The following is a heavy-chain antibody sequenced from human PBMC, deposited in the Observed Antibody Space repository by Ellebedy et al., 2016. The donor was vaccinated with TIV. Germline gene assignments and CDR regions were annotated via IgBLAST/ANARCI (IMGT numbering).Heavy chain of an antibody. CDR1: GFTFSDDY. Sequence: GGSLRLXXAASGFTFSDDYISWIRQAPGKGLEWISHTSSSGLTTYYADSVKGRFTISRDNAKKSLYLQMKSLRAEDTAVYYCARLMVRGVYYSAFDYWGQGTLVTVSS. J-gene: IGHJ4*02. V-gene: IGHV3-11*01. D-gene: IGHD3-10*01. CDR2: TSSSGLTT. CDR3: ARLMVRGVYYSAFDY.